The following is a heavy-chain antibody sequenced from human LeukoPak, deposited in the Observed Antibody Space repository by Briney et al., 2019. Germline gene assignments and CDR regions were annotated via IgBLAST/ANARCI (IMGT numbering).Heavy chain of an antibody. CDR3: ATGGPPTVTPENNWFDP. J-gene: IGHJ5*02. CDR2: INHSGST. CDR1: GGSFSGYY. V-gene: IGHV4-34*01. Sequence: SETLSLTCAVYGGSFSGYYWSWIRQPPGRGLEWIGEINHSGSTNYNPSLKSRVTISVDTSKNQFSLKLSSVTAADTAVYYCATGGPPTVTPENNWFDPWGRGTLVTVSS. D-gene: IGHD4-17*01.